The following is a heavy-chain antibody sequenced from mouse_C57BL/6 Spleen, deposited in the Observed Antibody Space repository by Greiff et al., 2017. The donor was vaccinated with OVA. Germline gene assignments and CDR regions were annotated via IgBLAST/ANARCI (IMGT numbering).Heavy chain of an antibody. CDR2: IYPGDGDT. CDR3: ARSLRRENWYFDV. CDR1: GYAFSSSW. Sequence: VQLQESGPELVKPGASVKISCKASGYAFSSSWMNWVKQRPGKGLEWIGRIYPGDGDTNYNGKFKGKATLTADKSSSTAYMQLSSLTSEDSAVYFCARSLRRENWYFDVWGTGTTVTVSS. V-gene: IGHV1-82*01. J-gene: IGHJ1*03.